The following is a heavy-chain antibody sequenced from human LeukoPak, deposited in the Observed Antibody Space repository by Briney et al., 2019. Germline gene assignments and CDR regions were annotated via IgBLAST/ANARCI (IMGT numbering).Heavy chain of an antibody. V-gene: IGHV1-3*01. CDR3: ARGIMITFGGAPEFDY. D-gene: IGHD3-16*01. Sequence: GASVKVSCKASGYTFTSYAMHWVRQAPGQRLEWMGWINAGNGNTKYSQKFQGRVTITRDTSASTAYMELSSLRSEDTAVYYCARGIMITFGGAPEFDYWGQGTLVTVSS. CDR2: INAGNGNT. CDR1: GYTFTSYA. J-gene: IGHJ4*02.